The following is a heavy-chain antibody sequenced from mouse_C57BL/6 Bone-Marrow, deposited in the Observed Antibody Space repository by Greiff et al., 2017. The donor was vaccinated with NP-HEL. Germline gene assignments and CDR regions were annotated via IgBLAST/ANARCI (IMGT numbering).Heavy chain of an antibody. CDR1: GYTFTSYW. D-gene: IGHD3-2*02. CDR2: IDPNSGGT. V-gene: IGHV1-72*01. J-gene: IGHJ2*01. Sequence: VQLQQPGAELVKPGASVKLSCKASGYTFTSYWMHWVKQRPGRGLEWIGRIDPNSGGTKYNEKFKRKGTLTVEKPSSTAYMQLSSLTSEDSAVYYCARGDSSGQFLYYFDYWGQGTTLTVSS. CDR3: ARGDSSGQFLYYFDY.